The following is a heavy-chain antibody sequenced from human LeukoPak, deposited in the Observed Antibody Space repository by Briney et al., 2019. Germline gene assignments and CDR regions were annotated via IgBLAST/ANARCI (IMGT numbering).Heavy chain of an antibody. CDR1: GGSFSGYY. CDR3: ARGDVLRLLYPSTRGNWFYP. D-gene: IGHD2/OR15-2a*01. CDR2: INHSGST. V-gene: IGHV4-34*01. J-gene: IGHJ5*02. Sequence: SETLSLTCAVYGGSFSGYYWSWTRHPPGKGLEWIGEINHSGSTNYNPSLKSRVTISVDTSKNQFSLKLSSVTAADTAVYYCARGDVLRLLYPSTRGNWFYPWGQGTLVTVSS.